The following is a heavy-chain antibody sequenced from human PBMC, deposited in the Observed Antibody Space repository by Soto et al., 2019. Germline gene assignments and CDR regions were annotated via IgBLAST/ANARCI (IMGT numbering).Heavy chain of an antibody. J-gene: IGHJ6*02. D-gene: IGHD3-3*01. CDR3: ARDPPIFGVVSPPRYYYYGMDV. V-gene: IGHV1-46*01. CDR2: INPSGGST. Sequence: GASVKFYCKASGYTFTSYYMHWVRQAPGQGLEWMGIINPSGGSTSYAQKFQGRVTMTRDTSTSTVYMELSSLRSEDTAVYYCARDPPIFGVVSPPRYYYYGMDVWGQGTSVTVSS. CDR1: GYTFTSYY.